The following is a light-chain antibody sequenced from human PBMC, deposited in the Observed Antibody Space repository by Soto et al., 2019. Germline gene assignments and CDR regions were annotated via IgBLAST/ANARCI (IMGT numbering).Light chain of an antibody. CDR1: QSVGSY. Sequence: EIVLTQSPATLSLSPGERATLSCRASQSVGSYLAWYQQKPGQAPRLLIYDASNRATGIPARFSGSGSGTDFTLTISSLEPEDFAVYYCQQRSNWPITFGQGRLLEI. CDR2: DAS. CDR3: QQRSNWPIT. J-gene: IGKJ5*01. V-gene: IGKV3-11*01.